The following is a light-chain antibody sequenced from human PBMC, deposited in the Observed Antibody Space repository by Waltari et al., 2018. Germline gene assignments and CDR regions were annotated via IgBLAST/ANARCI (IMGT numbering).Light chain of an antibody. CDR1: SSDVGGYNY. V-gene: IGLV2-14*01. J-gene: IGLJ2*01. Sequence: QSALTQPASVSGSPGQSITISCTGTSSDVGGYNYVSWYQQHPGKAPKLMLYEVSNPPSGVSNRFSGSKYGNTASLTISGLQAEDEADYYCSSYTSSSTPVVFGGGTKLTVL. CDR3: SSYTSSSTPVV. CDR2: EVS.